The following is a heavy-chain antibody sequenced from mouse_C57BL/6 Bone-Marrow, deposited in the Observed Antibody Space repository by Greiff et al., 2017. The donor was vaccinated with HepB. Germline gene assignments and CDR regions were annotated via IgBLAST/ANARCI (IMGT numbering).Heavy chain of an antibody. CDR1: GFTFSDYY. CDR2: INYDGSST. D-gene: IGHD1-1*01. Sequence: EVHLVESEGGLVQPGSSMKLSCTASGFTFSDYYMAWVRQVPEKGLEWVANINYDGSSTYYLDSLKSRFIISRDNAKNILYLQMSSLKSEDTATYYCARGGSSYRYWYFDVWGTGTTVTVSS. CDR3: ARGGSSYRYWYFDV. J-gene: IGHJ1*03. V-gene: IGHV5-16*01.